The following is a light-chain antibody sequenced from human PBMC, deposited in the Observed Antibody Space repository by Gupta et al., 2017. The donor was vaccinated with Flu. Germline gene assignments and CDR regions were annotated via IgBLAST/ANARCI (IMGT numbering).Light chain of an antibody. CDR3: AAWDDSLNVSV. V-gene: IGLV1-44*01. J-gene: IGLJ1*01. Sequence: QSVLTQPPSPSGPPGQRVTISCSGSSSNIGRNPVNWYQQLPGTAPKLPIYSNNQRPSGVPDRFSASKSGTSASLAISGLQSEDEADYYCAAWDDSLNVSVFGTGTKVTVL. CDR1: SSNIGRNP. CDR2: SNN.